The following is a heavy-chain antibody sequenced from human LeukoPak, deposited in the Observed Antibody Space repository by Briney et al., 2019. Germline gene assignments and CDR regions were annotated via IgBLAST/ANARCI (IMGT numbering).Heavy chain of an antibody. CDR2: INSDGSST. J-gene: IGHJ4*02. Sequence: QPGGSLRLSCAASGFTFSRYWMHWVRQAPGKGLVWVSRINSDGSSTSYADSVKGRFTISRDNAKNTLYLQMTILTAEDTAVYYCARVGKSGSYYYFDYWGQGTLVTVSS. CDR3: ARVGKSGSYYYFDY. CDR1: GFTFSRYW. V-gene: IGHV3-74*01. D-gene: IGHD1-26*01.